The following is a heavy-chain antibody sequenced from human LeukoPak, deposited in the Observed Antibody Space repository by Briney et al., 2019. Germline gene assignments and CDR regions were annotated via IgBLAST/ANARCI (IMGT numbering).Heavy chain of an antibody. V-gene: IGHV1-24*01. D-gene: IGHD4-17*01. J-gene: IGHJ4*02. CDR1: VYSLSELT. CDR2: FDPGMAET. CDR3: APGHEYGLLDY. Sequence: GASVTVSCKVSVYSLSELTMHWVRHAPGKGLEWMGGFDPGMAETIYAEKFQGRITMTEDTSTDTAYMELSSLRSEDTAVYYCAPGHEYGLLDYWGQGTLVTVSS.